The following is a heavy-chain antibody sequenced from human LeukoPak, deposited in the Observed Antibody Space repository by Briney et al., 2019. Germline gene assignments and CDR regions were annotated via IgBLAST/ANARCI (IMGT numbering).Heavy chain of an antibody. CDR3: ARDQRGICSGGSCYPGFDY. D-gene: IGHD2-15*01. CDR2: ISSSGSTI. J-gene: IGHJ4*02. Sequence: GGSLRFSCAASGFTFSSYEMNWVRQAPGKGLEWVSYISSSGSTIYYADSVKGRFTISRDNAKNSLYLQMNSLRAEDTAVYYCARDQRGICSGGSCYPGFDYWGQGTLVTVSS. V-gene: IGHV3-48*03. CDR1: GFTFSSYE.